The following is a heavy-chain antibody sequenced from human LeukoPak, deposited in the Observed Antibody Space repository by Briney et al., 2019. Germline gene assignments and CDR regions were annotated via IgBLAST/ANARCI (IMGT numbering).Heavy chain of an antibody. J-gene: IGHJ4*02. V-gene: IGHV1-69*05. D-gene: IGHD1-1*01. CDR3: ARVGQLGAYFDY. Sequence: SVKVSSKASGGTFSSYAISWVRQAPGQGLEWMGGIIPIFGTANYAQKFQGRVTITTDESTSTAYMELSSLRSEDTAVYYCARVGQLGAYFDYWGQGTLVTVSS. CDR1: GGTFSSYA. CDR2: IIPIFGTA.